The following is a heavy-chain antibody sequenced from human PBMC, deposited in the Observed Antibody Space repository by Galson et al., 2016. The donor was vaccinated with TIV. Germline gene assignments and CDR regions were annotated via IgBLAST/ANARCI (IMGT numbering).Heavy chain of an antibody. CDR3: ARDSGYNHGYTLGNY. CDR1: GFTFSSHA. D-gene: IGHD5-18*01. CDR2: ISYDGTKT. Sequence: SLRLSCAASGFTFSSHAMHWVRQAPGKGLEWVAVISYDGTKTYHADSVKSRFTISRDNSKNTLYLQMNSLRAEDTAVYYCARDSGYNHGYTLGNYWGQGALVTVSS. J-gene: IGHJ4*02. V-gene: IGHV3-30-3*01.